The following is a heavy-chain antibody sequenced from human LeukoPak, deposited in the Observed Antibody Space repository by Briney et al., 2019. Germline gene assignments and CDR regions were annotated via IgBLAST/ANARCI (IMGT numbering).Heavy chain of an antibody. V-gene: IGHV3-30-3*01. CDR3: ARDSGCRSSSCPRNEFDS. CDR2: ISYDGSTK. Sequence: PGRSLRLSCAASAFTFSTYAIHWVRQAPGKGLQWVALISYDGSTKYYADSVKGRFTISRDNSKNTLYLQMNSLRAEDTAVYYCARDSGCRSSSCPRNEFDSRGQGTLVTVSS. CDR1: AFTFSTYA. J-gene: IGHJ4*02. D-gene: IGHD2-2*01.